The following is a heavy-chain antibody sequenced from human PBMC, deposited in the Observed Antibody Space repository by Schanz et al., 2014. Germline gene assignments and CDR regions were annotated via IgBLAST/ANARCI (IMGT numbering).Heavy chain of an antibody. CDR2: ISGSGGST. CDR3: AKGRFGELSAFDI. V-gene: IGHV3-23*01. Sequence: DVQLLESGGGLVQPGGSLRLSCAASGFGFSSYSMNWVRQARGKGLEWVSAISGSGGSTYYADSVKGRFTISRDNSKNTLYLQMNSLRAEDTAVYYCAKGRFGELSAFDIWGQGTMVTVSS. J-gene: IGHJ3*02. CDR1: GFGFSSYS. D-gene: IGHD3-10*01.